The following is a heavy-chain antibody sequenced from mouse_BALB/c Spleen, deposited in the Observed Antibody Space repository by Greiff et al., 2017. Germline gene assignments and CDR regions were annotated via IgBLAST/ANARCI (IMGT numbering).Heavy chain of an antibody. CDR3: ARQDYDGYVGAMDY. CDR1: GFTFSSYG. J-gene: IGHJ4*01. D-gene: IGHD1-2*01. CDR2: INSNGGST. Sequence: EVQGVESGGGLVQPGGSLKLSCAASGFTFSSYGMSWVRQTPDKRLELVATINSNGGSTYYPDSVKGRFTISRDNAKNTLYLQMSSLKSEDTAMYYCARQDYDGYVGAMDYWGQGTSVTVSS. V-gene: IGHV5-6-3*01.